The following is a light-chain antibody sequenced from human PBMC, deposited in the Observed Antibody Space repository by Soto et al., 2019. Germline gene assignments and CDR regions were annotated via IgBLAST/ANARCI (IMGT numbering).Light chain of an antibody. J-gene: IGKJ1*01. CDR3: QQYGSSPRT. CDR2: GAS. CDR1: QRLNISY. Sequence: ESVLTQSPVTLSLSPGERATLSCRASQRLNISYIAWYQQKPGQAPRLLIYGASSRATGIPDRFSGSGSGTDFTLTISRLEPEDFAVYYCQQYGSSPRTFGQGTKVDIK. V-gene: IGKV3-20*01.